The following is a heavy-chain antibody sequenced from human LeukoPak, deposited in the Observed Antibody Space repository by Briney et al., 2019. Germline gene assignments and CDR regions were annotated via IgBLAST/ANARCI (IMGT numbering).Heavy chain of an antibody. V-gene: IGHV1-18*01. CDR1: GHTFTSYG. J-gene: IGHJ4*02. D-gene: IGHD6-6*01. CDR2: ISAYNGNT. CDR3: ARDLECSSSSSDPDY. Sequence: ASVKVSCKASGHTFTSYGISWVRQAPGQGLEWMGWISAYNGNTNYAQKLQGRVTMTTDTSTSTAYMELRSLRSDDTAVYYCARDLECSSSSSDPDYWGQGTLVTVSS.